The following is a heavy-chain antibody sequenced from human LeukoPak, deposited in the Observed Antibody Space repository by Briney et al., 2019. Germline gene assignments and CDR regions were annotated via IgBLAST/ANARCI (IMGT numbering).Heavy chain of an antibody. CDR2: IWANGITK. J-gene: IGHJ4*02. V-gene: IGHV3-33*01. D-gene: IGHD2/OR15-2a*01. CDR3: ARDASFYADDY. CDR1: GFTFSGHG. Sequence: GGSLRLSCVASGFTFSGHGMHWVRQAPGKGLEWVAVIWANGITKHYADSVKGRFAISRDNSRSTLYLQMTSLTAEDTAIYYCARDASFYADDYWGQGTQVTVSS.